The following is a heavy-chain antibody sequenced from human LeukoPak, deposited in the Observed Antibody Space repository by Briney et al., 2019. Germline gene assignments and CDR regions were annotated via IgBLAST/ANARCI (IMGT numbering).Heavy chain of an antibody. J-gene: IGHJ4*02. CDR3: ARESTYGYFDY. CDR1: GFTFTNYD. Sequence: ASVKVSCKASGFTFTNYDINWVRQATGQGLEWMGWMNPNTGDSGYAQKFQGRVTITRNTSITTAYMELISLRSDDTAVYYCARESTYGYFDYWGQGSLVTVSS. CDR2: MNPNTGDS. D-gene: IGHD3-10*01. V-gene: IGHV1-8*03.